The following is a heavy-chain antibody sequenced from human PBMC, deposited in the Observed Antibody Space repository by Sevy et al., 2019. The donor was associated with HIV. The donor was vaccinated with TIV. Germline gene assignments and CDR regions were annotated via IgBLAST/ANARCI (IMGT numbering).Heavy chain of an antibody. Sequence: GGSLRLSCAASGFTFEDSAMHWVRQAPGKGLEWVSGISWNSATRGYADSVKGRFTISRDNAKNSLYLQMNSLRTEGTALYYCARDCSSSSCLWGMDVWGQGTTVTVSS. CDR1: GFTFEDSA. D-gene: IGHD2-2*01. CDR2: ISWNSATR. CDR3: ARDCSSSSCLWGMDV. J-gene: IGHJ6*02. V-gene: IGHV3-9*01.